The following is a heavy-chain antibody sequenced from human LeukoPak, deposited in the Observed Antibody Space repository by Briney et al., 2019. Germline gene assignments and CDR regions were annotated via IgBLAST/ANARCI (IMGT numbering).Heavy chain of an antibody. CDR3: ATNTMFRRSHAFDI. D-gene: IGHD3-10*01. CDR1: GYSFTSYW. CDR2: IYPGDSDT. Sequence: GESLKIACKGSGYSFTSYWIGWVRQMPGKGLEWMGIIYPGDSDTRYSPSFQGQVTISADKSISTAYLQWSSLKASDRAMYYCATNTMFRRSHAFDIWGQGTMVTVSS. V-gene: IGHV5-51*01. J-gene: IGHJ3*02.